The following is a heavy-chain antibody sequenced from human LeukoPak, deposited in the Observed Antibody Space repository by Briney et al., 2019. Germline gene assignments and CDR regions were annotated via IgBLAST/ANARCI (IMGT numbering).Heavy chain of an antibody. Sequence: KPSETLSLTCTVSGGSISSSSYYWGWIRQPPGKGLEWIGEINHSGSTNYNPSLKSRVTISVDTSKNQFSLKLSSVTAADTAVYYCARDGRPLVGATRYDYWGQGTLVTVSS. J-gene: IGHJ4*02. CDR1: GGSISSSSYY. CDR3: ARDGRPLVGATRYDY. D-gene: IGHD1-26*01. V-gene: IGHV4-39*07. CDR2: INHSGST.